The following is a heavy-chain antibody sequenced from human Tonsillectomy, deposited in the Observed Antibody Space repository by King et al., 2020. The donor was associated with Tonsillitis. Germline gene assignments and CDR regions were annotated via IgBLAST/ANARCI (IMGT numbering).Heavy chain of an antibody. V-gene: IGHV3-21*01. D-gene: IGHD6-13*01. CDR1: GFTFSSYS. CDR3: ARVILRAAAGWPEDY. Sequence: VQLVESGGGLVKPGGSLRLSCAASGFTFSSYSMNWVRQAPGKGLEWVSSISSSSSYIYYADSVKGRFTISRDNAKNSLYLQMNSLRAEDTAVYYCARVILRAAAGWPEDYWGQGTLVTVSS. J-gene: IGHJ4*02. CDR2: ISSSSSYI.